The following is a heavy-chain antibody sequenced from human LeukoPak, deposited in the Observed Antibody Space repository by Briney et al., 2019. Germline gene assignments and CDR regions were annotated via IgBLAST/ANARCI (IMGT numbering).Heavy chain of an antibody. D-gene: IGHD3-22*01. Sequence: GGSLRLSCAASGFTFSRYWMHWVRQAPGKGLVWVSRINGDGSTTSYADSVKGRFTISRDNAKNSLYLQMNSLRAEDTAVYYCARSIHDSSVILDYWGQGTLVTVSS. CDR2: INGDGSTT. J-gene: IGHJ4*02. CDR1: GFTFSRYW. CDR3: ARSIHDSSVILDY. V-gene: IGHV3-74*01.